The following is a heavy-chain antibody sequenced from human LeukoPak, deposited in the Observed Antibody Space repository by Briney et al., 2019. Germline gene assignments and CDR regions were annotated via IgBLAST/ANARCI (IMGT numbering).Heavy chain of an antibody. J-gene: IGHJ4*02. CDR3: ARRGRVGPNEYYFDY. Sequence: ASVKVSCKASGYTFTGYYMHWVRQAPGQGLEWMGWINPNSGGTNYAQKFQGRATMTRDTSISTAYMELSRLRSDDTAVYYCARRGRVGPNEYYFDYWGQGTLVTVSS. CDR2: INPNSGGT. V-gene: IGHV1-2*02. D-gene: IGHD1-1*01. CDR1: GYTFTGYY.